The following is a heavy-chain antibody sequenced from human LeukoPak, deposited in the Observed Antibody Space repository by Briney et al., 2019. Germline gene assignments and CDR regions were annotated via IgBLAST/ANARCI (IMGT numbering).Heavy chain of an antibody. J-gene: IGHJ6*03. CDR2: IIPIFGTA. CDR3: ASSHYYYMDV. Sequence: ASVKVSCKASGGTFSSYAISWVRQAPGQGLEWMGGIIPIFGTANYAQKFQGRVTITTDESTSTAYMELSSLRSEDTAVYYCASSHYYYMDVWGKGTTVTVSS. V-gene: IGHV1-69*05. CDR1: GGTFSSYA.